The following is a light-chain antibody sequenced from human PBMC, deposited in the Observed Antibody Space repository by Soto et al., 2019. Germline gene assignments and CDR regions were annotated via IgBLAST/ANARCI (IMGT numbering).Light chain of an antibody. CDR1: QSVSSSY. CDR2: GAS. Sequence: EIVLTQSPGTLSLSPGERATLSCRASQSVSSSYLAWYQQKPGQAPRLLIYGASSRATGIPDRFSGSGSGTDFTLTISRLGPEDFAVYYCQQYGSSPPTFGRGTKV. J-gene: IGKJ1*01. V-gene: IGKV3-20*01. CDR3: QQYGSSPPT.